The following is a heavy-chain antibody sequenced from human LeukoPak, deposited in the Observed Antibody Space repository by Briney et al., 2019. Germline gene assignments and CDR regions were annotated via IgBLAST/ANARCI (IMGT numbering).Heavy chain of an antibody. J-gene: IGHJ4*02. CDR2: INHSGST. CDR1: GGSFSGYY. Sequence: SETLSLTCAVYGGSFSGYYWSWIRQPPGKGLEWIGEINHSGSTNYNPSLKSRVTISVGTAKNQLCLKLSSVTAADTAVYYCASGRRAYYFDFWGKGTLVTVSS. CDR3: ASGRRAYYFDF. V-gene: IGHV4-34*01.